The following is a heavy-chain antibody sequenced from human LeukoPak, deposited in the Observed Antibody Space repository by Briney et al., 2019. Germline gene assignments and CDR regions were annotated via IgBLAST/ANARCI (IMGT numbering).Heavy chain of an antibody. CDR1: GFTFDDYA. D-gene: IGHD2-2*02. Sequence: GESLRLSCAASGFTFDDYAMHWVRQAPGKGLEWVSGISWNSGDIAYADSVRGRFTISRDNAKTSLYLQMTSLRAEDTALYYCTREKTYQLLYTPLDYWGQGTLVTVSS. CDR3: TREKTYQLLYTPLDY. J-gene: IGHJ4*02. V-gene: IGHV3-9*01. CDR2: ISWNSGDI.